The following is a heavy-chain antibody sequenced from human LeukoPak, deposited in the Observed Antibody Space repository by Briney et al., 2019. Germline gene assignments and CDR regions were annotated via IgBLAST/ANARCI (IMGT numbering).Heavy chain of an antibody. V-gene: IGHV3-13*01. D-gene: IGHD3-10*01. J-gene: IGHJ4*02. Sequence: AGGSLRLSCAASGFTFSSYDMHWVRRATGKGLEWVSAIGTAGDTYYPGSVKGRFTISRENAKNSLYLQMNSLRAGDTAVYYCARGTMVRGVITLFDYRGQGTLVTVSS. CDR3: ARGTMVRGVITLFDY. CDR2: IGTAGDT. CDR1: GFTFSSYD.